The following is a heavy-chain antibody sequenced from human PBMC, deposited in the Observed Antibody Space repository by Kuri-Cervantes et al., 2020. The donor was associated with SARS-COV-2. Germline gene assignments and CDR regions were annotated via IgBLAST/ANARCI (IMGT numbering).Heavy chain of an antibody. CDR3: ARLRICGGDCSHTFDY. Sequence: GGSLRLSSKGSGYSFTSYWISWVRQMPGKVLEWMGRIDTTDSYTNYSPSFQGHVTISADKSISTAYLQWSSLKASDTAMYYCARLRICGGDCSHTFDYWGQGTLVTVSS. D-gene: IGHD2-21*02. CDR2: IDTTDSYT. V-gene: IGHV5-10-1*01. CDR1: GYSFTSYW. J-gene: IGHJ4*02.